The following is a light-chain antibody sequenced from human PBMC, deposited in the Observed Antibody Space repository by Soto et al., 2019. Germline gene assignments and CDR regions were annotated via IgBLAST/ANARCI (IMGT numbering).Light chain of an antibody. V-gene: IGKV1-5*01. J-gene: IGKJ1*01. CDR2: DVS. CDR1: QNISPW. Sequence: QMNPYSSTPPASLGERVRRPFRATQNISPWLAWYQQKPGKAPKLLIYDVSRLEGGVPSRFSGSGSGTEFTLTINSLHPDDSATYYCQQYNTFCTFGQGTKVDIK. CDR3: QQYNTFCT.